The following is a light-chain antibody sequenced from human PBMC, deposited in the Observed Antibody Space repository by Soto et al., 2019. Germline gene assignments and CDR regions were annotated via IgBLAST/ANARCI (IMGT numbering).Light chain of an antibody. V-gene: IGKV1-5*03. CDR3: QQYNSYSRT. Sequence: DIQMRQPPSTLSASVGDRVTITCRASQSISSWLAWYQQKTGKAPKLLIYKASSLESGVPSRFSGSGSGTEFTLTISRLQPDDFATYYCQQYNSYSRTFGQGTKVDIK. CDR1: QSISSW. CDR2: KAS. J-gene: IGKJ1*01.